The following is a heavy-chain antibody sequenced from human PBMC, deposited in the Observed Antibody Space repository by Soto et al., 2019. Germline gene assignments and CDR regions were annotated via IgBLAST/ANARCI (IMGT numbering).Heavy chain of an antibody. V-gene: IGHV1-69*13. CDR3: ARESAAMVRGVIRAESSYYGMDV. Sequence: GASVKVSCKASGGTFSSYAISWVRQAPGQGLEWMGGIIPIFGTANYAQKFQGRVTITADESTSTAYMELSSLRSEDTAAYYCARESAAMVRGVIRAESSYYGMDVWGQGTTVTVSS. CDR1: GGTFSSYA. J-gene: IGHJ6*02. D-gene: IGHD3-10*01. CDR2: IIPIFGTA.